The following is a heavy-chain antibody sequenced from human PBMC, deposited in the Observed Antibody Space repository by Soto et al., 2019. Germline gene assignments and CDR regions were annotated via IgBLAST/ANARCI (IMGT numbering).Heavy chain of an antibody. CDR2: ISAYNGNT. Sequence: QVQLVQSGAEVKKPGASVKVSCKASGYTFTSYGISWVRQAPRQGLEWMGCISAYNGNTNYAQKLQGRVTITTDTTTSTACMERRSLGSGATAVDYWARDGALGENDYYYGMGVWGKGTTVTVCS. CDR3: ARDGALGENDYYYGMGV. J-gene: IGHJ6*04. D-gene: IGHD3-16*01. V-gene: IGHV1-18*01. CDR1: GYTFTSYG.